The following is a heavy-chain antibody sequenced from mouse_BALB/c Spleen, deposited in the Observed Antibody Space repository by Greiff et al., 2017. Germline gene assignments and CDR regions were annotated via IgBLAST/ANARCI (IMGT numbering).Heavy chain of an antibody. V-gene: IGHV1-9*01. CDR2: ILPGSGST. CDR3: ARGGNYPAWFAY. CDR1: GYTFSSYW. J-gene: IGHJ3*01. D-gene: IGHD2-1*01. Sequence: QVQLQQSGAELMKPGASVKISCKATGYTFSSYWIEWVKQRPGHGLEWIGEILPGSGSTNYNEKFKGKATFTADTSSNTAYMQLSSLTSEDSAVYYGARGGNYPAWFAYWGQGTLVTVSA.